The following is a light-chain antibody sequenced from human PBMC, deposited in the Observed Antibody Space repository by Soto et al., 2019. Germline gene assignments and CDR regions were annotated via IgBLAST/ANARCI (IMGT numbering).Light chain of an antibody. CDR2: ATS. CDR3: QKYNTAPLT. CDR1: QGIAPY. V-gene: IGKV1-27*01. J-gene: IGKJ4*01. Sequence: DVQMTQSPSSLSAFVGDRVTITCRASQGIAPYLAWFQQKPGKVPKLLIYATSTLQSGVPSRFXXXGXGTXXXXXXXXXXPEXVAXYYCQKYNTAPLTFGGGTKVEIK.